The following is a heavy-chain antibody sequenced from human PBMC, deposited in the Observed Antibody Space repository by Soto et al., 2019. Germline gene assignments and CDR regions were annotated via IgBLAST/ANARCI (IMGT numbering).Heavy chain of an antibody. J-gene: IGHJ4*02. D-gene: IGHD3-10*01. CDR1: GGPFSSYA. CDR2: IIPIFGTA. CDR3: ATDMSGFDY. Sequence: SVKVCCKASGGPFSSYAISWVRQAPGQGLEWMGGIIPIFGTANYAQKFQGRVTITADKSTSTAYMELSSLRSEDTAVYYCATDMSGFDYWGQGTMVTVSS. V-gene: IGHV1-69*06.